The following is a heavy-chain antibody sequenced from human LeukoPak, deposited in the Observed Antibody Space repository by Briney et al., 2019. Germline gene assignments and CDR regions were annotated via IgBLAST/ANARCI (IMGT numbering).Heavy chain of an antibody. J-gene: IGHJ4*02. D-gene: IGHD3-9*01. V-gene: IGHV4-59*01. Sequence: PSETLSLTCTVSGGSISSYYWSWIRQPPGKGLEWIGYIYYSGSTNYNPSLKSRVTISVDTSKNQFSLKLSSVTAADTAVYYCARPMPYYDILTGYSFYFDYWGQGTLVTVSS. CDR1: GGSISSYY. CDR3: ARPMPYYDILTGYSFYFDY. CDR2: IYYSGST.